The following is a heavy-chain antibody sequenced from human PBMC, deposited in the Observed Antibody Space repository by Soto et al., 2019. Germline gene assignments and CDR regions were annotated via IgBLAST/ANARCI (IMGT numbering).Heavy chain of an antibody. V-gene: IGHV3-48*02. D-gene: IGHD6-13*01. J-gene: IGHJ4*02. CDR3: ARGADIAAAEANDY. Sequence: ESGGGLIQPGGSLRLSCAASGFTFSTYSMNWVRQAPGTGLEWVSYISSSGGTIYYADSVKGRFTISRDNAKNSLYLQMNSLRDEDTAVYYCARGADIAAAEANDYWGQGTLVTVSS. CDR2: ISSSGGTI. CDR1: GFTFSTYS.